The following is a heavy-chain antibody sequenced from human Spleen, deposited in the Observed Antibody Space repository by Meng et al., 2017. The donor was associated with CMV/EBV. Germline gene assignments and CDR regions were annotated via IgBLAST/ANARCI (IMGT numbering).Heavy chain of an antibody. V-gene: IGHV4-59*01. CDR3: AREFQHGKFDP. CDR2: IYYSGST. CDR1: GGSISNYF. D-gene: IGHD1-26*01. Sequence: LTCTVSGGSISNYFWSWIRQPPGKGLEWIGYIYYSGSTNYNPSLKSRVTISLDMSKNQFSLKLSSVTAADTAVYYCAREFQHGKFDPWGQGTLVTVSS. J-gene: IGHJ5*02.